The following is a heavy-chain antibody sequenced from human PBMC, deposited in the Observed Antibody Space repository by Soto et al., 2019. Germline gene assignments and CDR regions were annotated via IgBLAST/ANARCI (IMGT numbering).Heavy chain of an antibody. CDR2: INPNSGNT. V-gene: IGHV1-8*01. J-gene: IGHJ3*02. CDR3: ARGQFPKRGRYDYVWGSYPHDAFDI. CDR1: GYTFTSYD. D-gene: IGHD3-16*02. Sequence: GXSVKVSFRASGYTFTSYDINWVRQATVQGLEWMGWINPNSGNTGYAQKFQGRVTMTRNTSISTAYMELSSLRSEDTAVYYCARGQFPKRGRYDYVWGSYPHDAFDIWGQGTMVTVSS.